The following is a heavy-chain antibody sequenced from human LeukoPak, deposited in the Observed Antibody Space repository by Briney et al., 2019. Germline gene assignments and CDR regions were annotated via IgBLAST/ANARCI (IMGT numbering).Heavy chain of an antibody. J-gene: IGHJ4*02. CDR3: ARVDGYNSDYFDY. CDR1: GGTFSSYA. Sequence: VASVKVSCKASGGTFSSYAISWVRQAPGQGLEWMGGIIPIFGTANYAQKFQGRVTITADESTSTAYMELSSLRSEDTAVYYCARVDGYNSDYFDYWGQGTLVTVSS. D-gene: IGHD5-24*01. CDR2: IIPIFGTA. V-gene: IGHV1-69*01.